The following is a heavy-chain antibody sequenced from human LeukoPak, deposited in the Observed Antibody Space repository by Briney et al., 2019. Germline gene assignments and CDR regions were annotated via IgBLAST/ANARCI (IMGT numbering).Heavy chain of an antibody. J-gene: IGHJ5*02. CDR2: IDPTDSYT. Sequence: GESLKISCKGSGYSLTSYWISWVRQIPGKELEWMGRIDPTDSYTDYSPSFQGHVTISVDKSLSTAYLQWNSLKASDTAMYYCARRRSRITMVRGVNEWFDPWGQGTLVTVSS. CDR3: ARRRSRITMVRGVNEWFDP. V-gene: IGHV5-10-1*01. CDR1: GYSLTSYW. D-gene: IGHD3-10*01.